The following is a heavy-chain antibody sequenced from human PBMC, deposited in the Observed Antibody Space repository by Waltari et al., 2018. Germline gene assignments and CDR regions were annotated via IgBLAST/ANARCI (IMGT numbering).Heavy chain of an antibody. CDR2: VHGSGRA. J-gene: IGHJ4*02. Sequence: QLQESGPGLMQPSGTLSLSCAVSGDSVRSSYWWSWVRQSPQTGLEWIGQVHGSGRANYNPSFASRVTVSLDTSNNQFSLEVTSATAADTAVYFCARDRCRGLYLDTWGPGTLVTVSP. D-gene: IGHD2-15*01. CDR3: ARDRCRGLYLDT. CDR1: GDSVRSSYW. V-gene: IGHV4-4*02.